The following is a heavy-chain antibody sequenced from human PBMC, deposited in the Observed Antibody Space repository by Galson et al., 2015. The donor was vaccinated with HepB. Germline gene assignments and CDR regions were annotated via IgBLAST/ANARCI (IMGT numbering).Heavy chain of an antibody. CDR3: ARSDQTMPNGVRDFDY. J-gene: IGHJ4*02. CDR1: GYTFTSYG. D-gene: IGHD2-2*01. Sequence: SVKVSCKASGYTFTSYGISWVRQAPGQGLEWMGWISAYNGNTNYAQKLQGRVTMTTDTSTSTAYMELRSLKSDDTAVYYCARSDQTMPNGVRDFDYWGQGTLVTVSS. V-gene: IGHV1-18*01. CDR2: ISAYNGNT.